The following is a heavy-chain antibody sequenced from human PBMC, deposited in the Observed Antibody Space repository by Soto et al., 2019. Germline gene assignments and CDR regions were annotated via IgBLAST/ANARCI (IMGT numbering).Heavy chain of an antibody. Sequence: SETLSLTCTVSGGSISSGGYYWSWIRQHPGKGLEWIGYIYYSGSTYYNPSLKSRVTISVDTSKNQFSLKLSSVTAADTAVYYCARARGVRDLYYYYGMDVWGQGTTVTVS. V-gene: IGHV4-31*03. CDR3: ARARGVRDLYYYYGMDV. CDR1: GGSISSGGYY. CDR2: IYYSGST. J-gene: IGHJ6*02. D-gene: IGHD3-10*01.